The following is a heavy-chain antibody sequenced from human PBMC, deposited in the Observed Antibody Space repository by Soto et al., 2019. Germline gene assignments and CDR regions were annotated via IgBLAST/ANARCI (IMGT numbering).Heavy chain of an antibody. CDR1: GDSIKRDDYY. V-gene: IGHV4-30-4*01. Sequence: QVQLQESGPGLVKPSQTLSLTCTVSGDSIKRDDYYWSWIRQPPGKGLEWIGYILYSGTTYYNPSLKSRLIISLDMSKNQFSLNLTSVTAADTAVYYCARDGGPLYYGMDFWGQGTTVTVSS. J-gene: IGHJ6*02. CDR3: ARDGGPLYYGMDF. CDR2: ILYSGTT. D-gene: IGHD3-10*01.